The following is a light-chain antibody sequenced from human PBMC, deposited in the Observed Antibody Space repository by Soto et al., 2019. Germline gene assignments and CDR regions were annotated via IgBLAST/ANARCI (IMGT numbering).Light chain of an antibody. Sequence: EIVLTQSPGTLSLSPGERATLSCRASQSVSSSYLAWYQQKPGQAPRLLIYGASSRATGIPDRFSGSGSGTYFTLTISRLEPEDFAVYSCQQYYSSLLFTFGPGTKVDIK. J-gene: IGKJ3*01. CDR2: GAS. V-gene: IGKV3-20*01. CDR3: QQYYSSLLFT. CDR1: QSVSSSY.